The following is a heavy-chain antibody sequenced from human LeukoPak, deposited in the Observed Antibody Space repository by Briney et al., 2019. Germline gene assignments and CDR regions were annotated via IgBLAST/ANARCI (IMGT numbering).Heavy chain of an antibody. D-gene: IGHD6-13*01. Sequence: SETLSLTCTVSGGSLNSYYWNWIRQPPGKGLEWIGYVSYSGSTNFNPSLKSRVTISVDTSKNQSSLKLSSVTAADTAVYYCARDKQQLDYWGQGTLVTVSS. CDR1: GGSLNSYY. V-gene: IGHV4-59*12. CDR3: ARDKQQLDY. J-gene: IGHJ4*02. CDR2: VSYSGST.